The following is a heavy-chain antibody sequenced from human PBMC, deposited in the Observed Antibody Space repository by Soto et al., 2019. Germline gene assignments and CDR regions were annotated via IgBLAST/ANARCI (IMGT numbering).Heavy chain of an antibody. Sequence: EVQLVESGGGLVQPGGSLRLSCAASGFTLSGRSMHWVRQAPGKGLVWVSGIDNAGTDSTYAASVMGRFTSSRDNAKNMLYLQMNSLRVEDTAVYYCARGWFGPDVWGKGTTVTVSS. CDR3: ARGWFGPDV. J-gene: IGHJ6*04. CDR2: IDNAGTDS. V-gene: IGHV3-74*01. CDR1: GFTLSGRS. D-gene: IGHD3-10*01.